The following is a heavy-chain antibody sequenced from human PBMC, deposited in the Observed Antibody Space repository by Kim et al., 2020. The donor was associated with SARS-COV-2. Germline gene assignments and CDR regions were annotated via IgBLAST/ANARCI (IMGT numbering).Heavy chain of an antibody. CDR3: ARALLGYCSGGSCYSKVVSYYFDY. CDR2: IYYSGST. J-gene: IGHJ4*02. CDR1: GGSISSGDYY. D-gene: IGHD2-15*01. Sequence: SETLSLTCTVSGGSISSGDYYWSWIRQPPGKGLEWIGYIYYSGSTYYNPSLKSRVTISVDTSKNQFSLKLSSVTAADTAVYYCARALLGYCSGGSCYSKVVSYYFDYWGQGTLVTVSS. V-gene: IGHV4-30-4*01.